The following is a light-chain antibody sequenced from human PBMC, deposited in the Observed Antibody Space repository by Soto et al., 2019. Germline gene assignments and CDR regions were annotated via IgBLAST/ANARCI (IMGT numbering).Light chain of an antibody. CDR2: EVT. Sequence: QSALSQPPSASGSPGQSVTISCTGTSSDVGAYVYVSWYQQYPGKAPKLMIYEVTRRPSGVPDRFSGSKSGNTASLTVSGLQAEAEADYYCSSYAGSNNFVVFGGGTQLTVL. J-gene: IGLJ7*01. CDR1: SSDVGAYVY. V-gene: IGLV2-8*01. CDR3: SSYAGSNNFVV.